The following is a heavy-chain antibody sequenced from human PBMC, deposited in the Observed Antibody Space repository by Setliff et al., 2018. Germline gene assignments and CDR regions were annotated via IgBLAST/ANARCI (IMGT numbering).Heavy chain of an antibody. D-gene: IGHD3-3*01. Sequence: ASVKVSCKASGYTFTGYYMHWVRQAPGQGLEWMGWINPNSGGTNYAQKFQGRVTMTRDTSISTAYMELSRLRPDDTAVYYCARAGQPLRFLEWLSTLEYYYYMDVWGKGTTVTVSS. CDR1: GYTFTGYY. CDR2: INPNSGGT. J-gene: IGHJ6*03. V-gene: IGHV1-2*02. CDR3: ARAGQPLRFLEWLSTLEYYYYMDV.